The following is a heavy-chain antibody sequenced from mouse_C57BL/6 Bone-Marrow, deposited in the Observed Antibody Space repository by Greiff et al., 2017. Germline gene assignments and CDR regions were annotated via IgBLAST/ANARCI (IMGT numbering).Heavy chain of an antibody. Sequence: QVQLQQSGPGLVAPSQSLSITCTVSGFSLTSYGVDWVRQPPGKGLEWLGVIWGGGSTNYNSALMSRLSISKDNSKSQVFLKMNSLQTEDTAMYYCATLWLRRRDYAMDYWGQGTSVTVSS. CDR1: GFSLTSYG. J-gene: IGHJ4*01. D-gene: IGHD2-2*01. CDR3: ATLWLRRRDYAMDY. V-gene: IGHV2-9*01. CDR2: IWGGGST.